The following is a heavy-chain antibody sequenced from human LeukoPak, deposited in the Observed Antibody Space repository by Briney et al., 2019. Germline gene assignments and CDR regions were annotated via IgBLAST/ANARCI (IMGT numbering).Heavy chain of an antibody. V-gene: IGHV3-53*01. CDR2: VYNDGRT. CDR3: TRGSPTVSAGYN. CDR1: GFTVNRDY. D-gene: IGHD1-1*01. J-gene: IGHJ4*02. Sequence: PGGSLILSCAASGFTVNRDYMSWVRQSPGKGLEWVSVVYNDGRTFHADSVKGRFTISRDDSKNTVFLQMNRLRPEDTAIYFCTRGSPTVSAGYNWGRGTVVIVSS.